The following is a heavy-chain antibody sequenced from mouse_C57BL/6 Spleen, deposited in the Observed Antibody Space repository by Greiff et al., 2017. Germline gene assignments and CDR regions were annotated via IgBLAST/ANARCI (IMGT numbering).Heavy chain of an antibody. CDR3: TTGLTGTFEY. CDR2: IDPENGDT. Sequence: EVKLMESGAELVRPGASVKLSCTASGFNIKDDYMHWVKQRPEQGLEWIGWIDPENGDTEYASKFQGKATITADTSSNTAYLQLSSLTSEDTAVYYCTTGLTGTFEYWGQGTTLTVSS. V-gene: IGHV14-4*01. D-gene: IGHD4-1*01. CDR1: GFNIKDDY. J-gene: IGHJ2*01.